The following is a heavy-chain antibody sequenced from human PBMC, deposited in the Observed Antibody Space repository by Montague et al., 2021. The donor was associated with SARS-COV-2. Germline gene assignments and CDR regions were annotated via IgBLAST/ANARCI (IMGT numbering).Heavy chain of an antibody. CDR3: ARGGGYYNYGLVV. J-gene: IGHJ6*02. CDR2: IYYSGST. CDR1: GGSISNYY. V-gene: IGHV4-59*01. Sequence: SETLSLTCTVSGGSISNYYWSWIRQPPGRGLEWIGYIYYSGSTDYSPSLKSRVTISLDTSKNQFSLKVTSVTAADTAVYYCARGGGYYNYGLVVWGPGTTVTVSS. D-gene: IGHD3-22*01.